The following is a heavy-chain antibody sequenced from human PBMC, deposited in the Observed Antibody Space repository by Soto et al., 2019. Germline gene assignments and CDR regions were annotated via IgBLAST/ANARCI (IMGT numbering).Heavy chain of an antibody. CDR3: ARGPTVTTSPFDY. D-gene: IGHD4-17*01. Sequence: SETLSLTCTVSGGSISSYYWSWIRQPPGKGLEWIGYIYYSGSTNYNPSLKSRVTISVDTSKNQFSLKLSSVTAADTAVYYCARGPTVTTSPFDYWGQGTLVTVSS. J-gene: IGHJ4*02. V-gene: IGHV4-59*01. CDR1: GGSISSYY. CDR2: IYYSGST.